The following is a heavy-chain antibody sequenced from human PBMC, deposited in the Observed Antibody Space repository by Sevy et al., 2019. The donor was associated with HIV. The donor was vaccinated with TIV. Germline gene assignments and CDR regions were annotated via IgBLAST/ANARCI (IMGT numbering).Heavy chain of an antibody. V-gene: IGHV3-53*01. D-gene: IGHD1-1*01. CDR1: GFTVSSNY. CDR3: ARQGQLDDAFDI. Sequence: GGSLRLSCAASGFTVSSNYMSWIRQAPGKGLEWVSVIYSGGTTHYTDSVKGRFTISRDNSKNTLYFQMNSLGAEDTAVYYCARQGQLDDAFDIWGQGTMVTVSS. CDR2: IYSGGTT. J-gene: IGHJ3*02.